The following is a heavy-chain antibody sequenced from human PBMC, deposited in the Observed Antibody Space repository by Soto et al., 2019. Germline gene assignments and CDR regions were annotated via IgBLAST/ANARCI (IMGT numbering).Heavy chain of an antibody. CDR2: MNPNSGNT. CDR1: GYTFTSYD. J-gene: IGHJ5*02. Sequence: ASVKVSCKASGYTFTSYDINWVRQATGQGLEWMGWMNPNSGNTGYAQKFQGRVTMTRNTSISTAYMELSSLRSEDTAVYYCAREDILSCYYKPLGYNWTVPSCQATLVSVS. D-gene: IGHD3-9*01. CDR3: AREDILSCYYKPLGYNWTVP. V-gene: IGHV1-8*01.